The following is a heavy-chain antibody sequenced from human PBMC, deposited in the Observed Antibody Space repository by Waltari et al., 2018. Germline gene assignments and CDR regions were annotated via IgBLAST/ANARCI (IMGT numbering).Heavy chain of an antibody. CDR3: ARVTMVRGVIPYYYYYYGMDV. CDR2: IYYSGST. CDR1: GGSISSSSYY. D-gene: IGHD3-10*01. V-gene: IGHV4-39*01. J-gene: IGHJ6*02. Sequence: QLQLQESGPGLVKPSETLSLTCTVSGGSISSSSYYWGGLRQPPGKGLEWIGSIYYSGSTYYNPSLKSRVTISVDTSKNQFSLKLSSVTAADTAVYYCARVTMVRGVIPYYYYYYGMDVWGQGTTVTVSS.